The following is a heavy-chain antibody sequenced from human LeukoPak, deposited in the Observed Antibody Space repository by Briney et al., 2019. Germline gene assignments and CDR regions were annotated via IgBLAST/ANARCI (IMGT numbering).Heavy chain of an antibody. CDR2: ISYDGSIK. Sequence: PGRSLRLSCAASGFTFSSYGMHWVRQAPGKGLEWVAVISYDGSIKYYADSVKGRFTISRDNSKNTLYLQMNSLRAEDTAVYYCAKDVVPYRVNAFDIWGQGTMVTVSS. V-gene: IGHV3-30*18. CDR3: AKDVVPYRVNAFDI. CDR1: GFTFSSYG. J-gene: IGHJ3*02. D-gene: IGHD2-15*01.